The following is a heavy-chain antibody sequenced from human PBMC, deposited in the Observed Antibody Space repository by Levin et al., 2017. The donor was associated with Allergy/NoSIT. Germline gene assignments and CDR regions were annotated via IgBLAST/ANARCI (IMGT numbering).Heavy chain of an antibody. J-gene: IGHJ6*02. CDR1: GYTFTGYY. D-gene: IGHD2-15*01. Sequence: GESLKISCKASGYTFTGYYMHWVRQAPGQGLEWMGRINPNSGGTNYAQKFQGRVTMTRDTSISTAYMELSRLRSDDTAVYYCAKDYCSGGSCLYYYYYYGMDVWGQGTTVTVSS. CDR2: INPNSGGT. V-gene: IGHV1-2*06. CDR3: AKDYCSGGSCLYYYYYYGMDV.